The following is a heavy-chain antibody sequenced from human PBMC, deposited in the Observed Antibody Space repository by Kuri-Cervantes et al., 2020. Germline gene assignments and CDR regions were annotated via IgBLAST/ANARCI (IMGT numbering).Heavy chain of an antibody. J-gene: IGHJ6*03. V-gene: IGHV3-7*02. D-gene: IGHD4-17*01. CDR2: IKPDGSDK. CDR3: ARTGDYNHYYYYMDV. Sequence: GGSLRLSCAASGFTFNDYWLSWVRQAPGKGLEWVATIKPDGSDKKYLDSVKGRLTISRDNAKNSLFLQMNSLRAEDTAMYYCARTGDYNHYYYYMDVWGKGTTVTVSS. CDR1: GFTFNDYW.